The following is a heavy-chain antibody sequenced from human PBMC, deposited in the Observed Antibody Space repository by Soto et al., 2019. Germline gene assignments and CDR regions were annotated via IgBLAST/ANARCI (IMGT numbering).Heavy chain of an antibody. J-gene: IGHJ4*02. CDR1: GFTFSSYA. Sequence: QVQLVESGGGVVQPGRSLRLSCAASGFTFSSYAMHWVRQAPGKGLEWVAVISYDGSNKYYADSVKGRFTISRDNSKNTLYLQMNSLRAEDTTVYFCARGSSPGGFDYWGQGTLVTVSS. D-gene: IGHD6-13*01. V-gene: IGHV3-30-3*01. CDR3: ARGSSPGGFDY. CDR2: ISYDGSNK.